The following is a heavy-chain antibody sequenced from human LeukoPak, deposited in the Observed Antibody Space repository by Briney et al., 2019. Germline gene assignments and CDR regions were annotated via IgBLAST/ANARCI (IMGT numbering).Heavy chain of an antibody. CDR2: IYYSGST. CDR1: GGSISSGGYY. V-gene: IGHV4-31*03. CDR3: ARGYTGSNNWFDP. J-gene: IGHJ5*02. Sequence: SETLSLTCTVSGGSISSGGYYWSWIRQHPGKGLEWIGYIYYSGSTYYNPSLKSRVTISVDTSKSQFSLKLSSVTAADTAVYYCARGYTGSNNWFDPWGQGTLVTVSS. D-gene: IGHD1-26*01.